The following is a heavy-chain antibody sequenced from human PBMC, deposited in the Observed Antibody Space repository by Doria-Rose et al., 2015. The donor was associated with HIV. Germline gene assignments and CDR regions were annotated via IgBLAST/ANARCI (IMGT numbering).Heavy chain of an antibody. Sequence: QITLKESGPVLVKPTETLTLTCTVSGVSLSSPGMGVSWIRQPPGKALEWLANIFSDDERSYLTSLKSRLTISRGTSKSQVVLTMTDMDPVDTATYYCARIKSSRWYHKYYFDFWGQGTLVIVS. CDR1: GVSLSSPGMG. CDR3: ARIKSSRWYHKYYFDF. V-gene: IGHV2-26*01. CDR2: IFSDDER. J-gene: IGHJ4*02. D-gene: IGHD6-13*01.